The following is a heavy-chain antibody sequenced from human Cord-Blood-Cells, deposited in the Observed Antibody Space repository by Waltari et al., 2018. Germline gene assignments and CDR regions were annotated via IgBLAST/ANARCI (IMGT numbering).Heavy chain of an antibody. CDR1: GFTFDDYA. Sequence: EVQLVESGGGLVQPGRSLRLSCAASGFTFDDYAMHWVRHAPGKGLEWVSGISWNSGSIGYADSVKGRFTISRDNAKNSLYLQMNSLRAEDTALYYCAKDIETTVTTFWFDPWGQGTLVTVSS. J-gene: IGHJ5*02. V-gene: IGHV3-9*01. CDR3: AKDIETTVTTFWFDP. D-gene: IGHD4-17*01. CDR2: ISWNSGSI.